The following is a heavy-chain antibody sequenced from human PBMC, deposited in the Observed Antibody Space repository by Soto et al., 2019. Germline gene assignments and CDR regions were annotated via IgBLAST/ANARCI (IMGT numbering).Heavy chain of an antibody. J-gene: IGHJ6*02. CDR1: GFTFRIYA. CDR2: ISYDGSNK. CDR3: ARGDREDIAVVIGARPGEYGVDV. Sequence: QVQLVESGGGVVQPGRSLRLSCAASGFTFRIYAMPWVRQAQGKGLECVAVISYDGSNKFYRDSVKGRFTISRDNSKNTLYLQINSLRYEDTAVYYCARGDREDIAVVIGARPGEYGVDVWGQGTTVTVSS. D-gene: IGHD2-15*01. V-gene: IGHV3-30-3*01.